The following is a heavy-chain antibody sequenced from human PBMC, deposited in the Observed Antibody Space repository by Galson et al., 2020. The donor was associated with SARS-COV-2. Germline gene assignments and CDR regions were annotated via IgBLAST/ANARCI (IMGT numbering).Heavy chain of an antibody. CDR2: ISYVGSNK. V-gene: IGHV3-30*18. CDR3: AKGLLWFGEYYFDY. D-gene: IGHD3-10*01. J-gene: IGHJ4*02. Sequence: GGSLRLSCAASGFTFSSYGMHWVRQAPGKGLEWVAVISYVGSNKYYADSVKGRFTISRDNSKNTLYLQMNSLRAEDTAVYYCAKGLLWFGEYYFDYWGQGTLVTVSS. CDR1: GFTFSSYG.